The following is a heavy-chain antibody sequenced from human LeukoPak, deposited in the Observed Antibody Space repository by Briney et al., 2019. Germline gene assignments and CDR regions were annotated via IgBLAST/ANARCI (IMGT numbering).Heavy chain of an antibody. CDR3: AKSLEWYGDSSTGH. CDR2: ISGSGGKE. J-gene: IGHJ4*02. Sequence: PGGSLRLSCAASGFTFSSYAMNWARQPPGKGLEWVSAISGSGGKENNGEYVKGQCTMSRDNFKNTVYLQMSSLRAEDTAVYYCAKSLEWYGDSSTGHWGEGTLVAVSS. CDR1: GFTFSSYA. D-gene: IGHD4-17*01. V-gene: IGHV3-23*01.